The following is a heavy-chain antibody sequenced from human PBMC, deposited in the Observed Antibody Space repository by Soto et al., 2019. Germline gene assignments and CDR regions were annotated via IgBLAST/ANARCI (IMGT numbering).Heavy chain of an antibody. CDR2: ISAYNGNT. CDR1: GYTFTSYA. V-gene: IGHV1-18*01. Sequence: QVQLLQSGAEVKKPGASVKVSCKASGYTFTSYAFSWVRQAPGQGLEWMGWISAYNGNTNYAQKLQGRVTMTTDTSTNIAYMELRSLRPDDTAVYYSARDGPPTDYWGQGTLVTVSS. J-gene: IGHJ4*02. CDR3: ARDGPPTDY.